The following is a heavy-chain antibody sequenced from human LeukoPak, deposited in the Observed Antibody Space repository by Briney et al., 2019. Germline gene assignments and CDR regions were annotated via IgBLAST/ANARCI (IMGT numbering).Heavy chain of an antibody. CDR2: ISGSSDTT. Sequence: PGGSLRLSCTASGFTFSNYAVSWVRQAPGKGLEWISGISGSSDTTYYADAVKGRFTISRDNSKNTLFLQMSSLRAEDTAVYYCVKSGTFFLYYFDYWGQGTVVTVSS. V-gene: IGHV3-23*01. D-gene: IGHD1-26*01. CDR3: VKSGTFFLYYFDY. CDR1: GFTFSNYA. J-gene: IGHJ4*02.